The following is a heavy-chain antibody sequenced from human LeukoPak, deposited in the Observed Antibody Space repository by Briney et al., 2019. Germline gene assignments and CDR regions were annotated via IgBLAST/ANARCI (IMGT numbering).Heavy chain of an antibody. V-gene: IGHV4-59*01. CDR2: IYYTGST. D-gene: IGHD6-19*01. CDR1: GGSISSYY. J-gene: IGHJ4*02. Sequence: PSETLSLTCTVSGGSISSYYWSWIRQPPGEGLERIGYIYYTGSTNYNPSLTSRVTISVDTSKNQFSLKLSSLTAADTAVYYCARTGPRQLIDYWGQGTLVTVSS. CDR3: ARTGPRQLIDY.